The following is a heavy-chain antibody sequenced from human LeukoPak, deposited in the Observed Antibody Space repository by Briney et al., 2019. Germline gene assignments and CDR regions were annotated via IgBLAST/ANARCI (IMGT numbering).Heavy chain of an antibody. CDR1: GFTFSSYA. Sequence: GGSLRLSCAASGFTFSSYAMSWVRQAPGKGLEWVSAISGSGGSTYYADSVKGRFTISRDNSKNTLYLQMNSLRAEDTAVYYCAKGGGLYCSSTSRPWNYLDYWGQGTLVTVSS. V-gene: IGHV3-23*01. D-gene: IGHD2-2*01. CDR2: ISGSGGST. CDR3: AKGGGLYCSSTSRPWNYLDY. J-gene: IGHJ4*02.